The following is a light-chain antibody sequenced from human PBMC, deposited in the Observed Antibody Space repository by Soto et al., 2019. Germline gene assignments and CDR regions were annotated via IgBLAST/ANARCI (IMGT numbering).Light chain of an antibody. CDR1: QSLSSNS. V-gene: IGKV3-20*01. J-gene: IGKJ1*01. Sequence: EIALTQFPDTLSLSPGERATLSCRASQSLSSNSLAWYQQKRGQAPRLLIHGASSRATGIPDRFSGSGSGTDFTLTISRLEPEDFAVYYCQQYGGSPRTFGQGTKVDIK. CDR2: GAS. CDR3: QQYGGSPRT.